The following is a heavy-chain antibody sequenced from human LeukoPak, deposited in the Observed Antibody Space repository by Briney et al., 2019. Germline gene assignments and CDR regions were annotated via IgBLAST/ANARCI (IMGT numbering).Heavy chain of an antibody. Sequence: GESLKISCKGSGYSFTSYWIGWVPQMPGKGLEWMGIIYPGDSDTRYSPSFQGQVTISADKSISTAYLQWSSLKASDTAMYYCARHTEVAGTVGGFDYWGQGTLVTVSS. V-gene: IGHV5-51*01. CDR3: ARHTEVAGTVGGFDY. CDR2: IYPGDSDT. D-gene: IGHD6-19*01. J-gene: IGHJ4*02. CDR1: GYSFTSYW.